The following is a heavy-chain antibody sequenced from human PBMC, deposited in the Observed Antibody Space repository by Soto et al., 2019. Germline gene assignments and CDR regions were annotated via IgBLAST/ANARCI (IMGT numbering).Heavy chain of an antibody. Sequence: EVQLLESGGGLVQPGGSLRLSCAASGFTFTNYAMNWVRQAPGKGLGWVSSISGSGTTTYYADSVQGRFTISRDNSRHTLYLEMNSLRAEDTAVYYCARDLFLQGYYGSGNYYALDYWGQGTLVPVSS. CDR3: ARDLFLQGYYGSGNYYALDY. V-gene: IGHV3-23*01. CDR1: GFTFTNYA. D-gene: IGHD3-10*01. J-gene: IGHJ4*02. CDR2: ISGSGTTT.